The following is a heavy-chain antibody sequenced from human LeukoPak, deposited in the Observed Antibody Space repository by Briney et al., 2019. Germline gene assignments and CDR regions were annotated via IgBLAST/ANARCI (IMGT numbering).Heavy chain of an antibody. J-gene: IGHJ4*02. D-gene: IGHD3-10*01. CDR1: GFTFSSYN. V-gene: IGHV3-21*01. Sequence: PGGSLTLSCAASGFTFSSYNMNWVRQAPGKGLEWVSSISSSSSYIYYADSVKGRFTISRDNAKNSLHLQMNSLRAEETAVYYCARDSGHFDFWGQGTLVTVSS. CDR2: ISSSSSYI. CDR3: ARDSGHFDF.